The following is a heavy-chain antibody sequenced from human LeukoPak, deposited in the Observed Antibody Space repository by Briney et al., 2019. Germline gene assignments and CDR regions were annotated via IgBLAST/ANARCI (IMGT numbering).Heavy chain of an antibody. CDR3: AREALDGYNHYCFDY. V-gene: IGHV4-59*01. J-gene: IGHJ4*02. CDR1: GGSISSYY. Sequence: PSETLSLTCTVSGGSISSYYWSWIRQPPGKGLEWIGYIYYSGSTNYNPSLKSRVTISVDTSKNRFSLKLSSVTAADTAVYYCAREALDGYNHYCFDYWGQGTLVTVSS. D-gene: IGHD5-24*01. CDR2: IYYSGST.